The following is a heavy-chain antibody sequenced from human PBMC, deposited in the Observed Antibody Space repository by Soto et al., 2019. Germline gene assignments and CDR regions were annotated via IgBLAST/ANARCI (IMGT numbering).Heavy chain of an antibody. V-gene: IGHV3-23*01. CDR3: AKDIVYYYGSGSYPQRDYFDY. D-gene: IGHD3-10*01. J-gene: IGHJ4*02. CDR2: MSGSGGST. CDR1: GFTFSSYA. Sequence: PGGSLRLSCAASGFTFSSYAMSWVRQAPGKGLEWVSAMSGSGGSTYYADSVKGRFTISRDNSKNTLYLQMNSLRAEDTAVYYCAKDIVYYYGSGSYPQRDYFDYWGQGTLVTVSS.